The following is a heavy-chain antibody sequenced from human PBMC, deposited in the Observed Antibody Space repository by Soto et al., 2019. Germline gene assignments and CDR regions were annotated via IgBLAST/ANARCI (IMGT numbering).Heavy chain of an antibody. CDR2: ISGSGGST. D-gene: IGHD4-17*01. CDR1: GFTFSSYA. Sequence: LRLSCSASGFTFSSYAMSWVRQAPGKGLEWVSAISGSGGSTYYADSVKGRFTISRDNAKNTLFLQMNSLRADDTAVYYCVKVLGPRDYLILDSWGQGALVTVSS. J-gene: IGHJ4*02. CDR3: VKVLGPRDYLILDS. V-gene: IGHV3-23*01.